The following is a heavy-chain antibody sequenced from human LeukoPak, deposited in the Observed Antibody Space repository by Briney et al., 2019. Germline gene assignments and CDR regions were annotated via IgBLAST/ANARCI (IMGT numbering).Heavy chain of an antibody. CDR1: GNYW. CDR2: INSDGSWT. V-gene: IGHV3-74*01. J-gene: IGHJ4*02. Sequence: GGSLRLSCAASGNYWMHWVRQAPGKGLVWVSHINSDGSWTSYADSVKGRFTISKDNAKNTVYLQMNNLRTEDTAVYYCVSFYETYWGRGTLVTVSS. CDR3: VSFYETY. D-gene: IGHD2-2*01.